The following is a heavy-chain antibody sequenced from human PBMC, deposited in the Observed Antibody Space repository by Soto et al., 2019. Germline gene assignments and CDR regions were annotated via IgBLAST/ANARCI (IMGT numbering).Heavy chain of an antibody. CDR1: GFTFSSDW. D-gene: IGHD4-17*01. CDR2: IKQDGSEN. J-gene: IGHJ5*02. Sequence: EVQLLESGGGFVQPGGSLRLSCAASGFTFSSDWMSWVRQAPGKGLEWVANIKQDGSENYYLDSGKGRFTISRDNAKNSLYLQMNSLRAADTAVYYCARVKGYGEYAGWYDPWGQGTLVTVSS. CDR3: ARVKGYGEYAGWYDP. V-gene: IGHV3-7*01.